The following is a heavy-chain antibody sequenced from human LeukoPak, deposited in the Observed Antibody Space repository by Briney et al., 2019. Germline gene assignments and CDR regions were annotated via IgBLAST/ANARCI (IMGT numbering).Heavy chain of an antibody. V-gene: IGHV3-7*01. CDR1: RFSFSHYW. CDR3: LGGVAADY. D-gene: IGHD3-16*01. CDR2: INQDASDK. Sequence: PGGSLRLSCAASRFSFSHYWMTWVRQAPGKGVEWVANINQDASDKHYADSVKGRFTISRDNAKNSLYLQMNSLRVKDTAVYYCLGGVAADYWGRGTLVTVSS. J-gene: IGHJ4*02.